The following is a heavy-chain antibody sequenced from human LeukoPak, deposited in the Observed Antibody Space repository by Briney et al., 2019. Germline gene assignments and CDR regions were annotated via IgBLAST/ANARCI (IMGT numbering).Heavy chain of an antibody. D-gene: IGHD3-3*01. V-gene: IGHV1-69*13. Sequence: ASVKVSCKASGGTFSNYAINWVRQAPGQGLEWMGGIIPIFGKANYAQKFQGRVTITADESTRTAYMELSSLRSEDTAVYYCARGGDSWSGYSYGMDVWGQGTTVTVSS. CDR1: GGTFSNYA. CDR2: IIPIFGKA. CDR3: ARGGDSWSGYSYGMDV. J-gene: IGHJ6*02.